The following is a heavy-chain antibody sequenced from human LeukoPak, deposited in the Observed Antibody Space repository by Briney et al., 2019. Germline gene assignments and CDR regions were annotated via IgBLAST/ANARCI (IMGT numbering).Heavy chain of an antibody. J-gene: IGHJ3*02. CDR1: GFTFSSYS. CDR3: AREDFGTSCRYCRGAFDI. V-gene: IGHV3-21*01. Sequence: PGGSLRLSCAASGFTFSSYSMNWVRQAPGKGLEWVSSISSSSSYIYYADSVKGRFTISRDNAKNSLYLQMNSLRAEDTAVYYCAREDFGTSCRYCRGAFDIWGQGTMVTVSS. CDR2: ISSSSSYI. D-gene: IGHD2-2*01.